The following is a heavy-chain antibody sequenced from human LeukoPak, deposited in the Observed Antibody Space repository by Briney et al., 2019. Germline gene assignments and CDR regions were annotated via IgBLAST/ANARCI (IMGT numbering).Heavy chain of an antibody. CDR3: ARDGGLHTNFDY. CDR1: GFNFRNYW. D-gene: IGHD2-15*01. CDR2: TKPDGSAE. J-gene: IGHJ4*02. V-gene: IGHV3-7*01. Sequence: AGGSLRFSCAASGFNFRNYWMGWVRQAPGKGLQWVANTKPDGSAEYYADSVRGRFTASRDNANNLLYLQMNRLRAEDTAVYYCARDGGLHTNFDYLGQGTLLTVSS.